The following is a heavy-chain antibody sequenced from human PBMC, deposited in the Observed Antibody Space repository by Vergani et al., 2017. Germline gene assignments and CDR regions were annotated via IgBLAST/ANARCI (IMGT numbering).Heavy chain of an antibody. Sequence: QVQLQESGPGLVKPSETLSLTCTVSGGSISSYYWSWIRQPPGKGLEWIGYIYYSGSTNYNPSLKSRVTISVDTSRNQFPLKLSAVTAADTAVYYCAREWFANWGSYYYYYMDVWGKGTTVTVSS. CDR1: GGSISSYY. V-gene: IGHV4-59*01. CDR2: IYYSGST. J-gene: IGHJ6*03. D-gene: IGHD7-27*01. CDR3: AREWFANWGSYYYYYMDV.